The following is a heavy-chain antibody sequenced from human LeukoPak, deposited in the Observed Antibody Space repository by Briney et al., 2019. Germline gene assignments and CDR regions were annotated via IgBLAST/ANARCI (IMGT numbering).Heavy chain of an antibody. D-gene: IGHD6-19*01. CDR1: GGSMSSNY. CDR2: IYYSGST. CDR3: ARHGGISSGAFDI. Sequence: SETLSLTCTVSGGSMSSNYWSWIRLPPGKGLEWIGYIYYSGSTDYNPSLKSRVSISVATSKNQFSLSLGSVTAADTAVYYCARHGGISSGAFDIWGQGTMVTVSS. V-gene: IGHV4-59*08. J-gene: IGHJ3*02.